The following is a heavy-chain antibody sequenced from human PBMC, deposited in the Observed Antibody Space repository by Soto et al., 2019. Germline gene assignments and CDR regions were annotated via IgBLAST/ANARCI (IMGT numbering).Heavy chain of an antibody. CDR1: GFAFSDSA. J-gene: IGHJ3*01. Sequence: PGGSLRLSCVASGFAFSDSAMRWVRQAPGKGLEWLASISSSSNYIYYGDSVKGRLTASRDNANNSVFLQVDSLRVEDTAVYYCALFDAARQSPRAFHVWGPGTKVTVSS. D-gene: IGHD6-6*01. CDR3: ALFDAARQSPRAFHV. V-gene: IGHV3-21*01. CDR2: ISSSSNYI.